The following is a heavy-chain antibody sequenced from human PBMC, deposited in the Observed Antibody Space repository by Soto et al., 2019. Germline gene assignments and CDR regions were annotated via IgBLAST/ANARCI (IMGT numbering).Heavy chain of an antibody. CDR3: AHRPSYCSGGSCYSGFDY. J-gene: IGHJ4*02. V-gene: IGHV2-5*02. CDR1: GFSLSNSGVG. CDR2: IYWDDAK. Sequence: QITFKESGPTLVKPTQTLTLTCTFSGFSLSNSGVGVGWIRQPPGKALEWLALIYWDDAKRYSPSLKSRLTIANDTSKIHVVVTMPTMDPAYTATYYWAHRPSYCSGGSCYSGFDYWGQGTLVTVSS. D-gene: IGHD2-15*01.